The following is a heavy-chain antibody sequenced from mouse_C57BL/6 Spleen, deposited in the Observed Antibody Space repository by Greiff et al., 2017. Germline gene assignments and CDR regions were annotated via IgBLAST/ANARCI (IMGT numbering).Heavy chain of an antibody. D-gene: IGHD2-4*01. CDR2: IKPSNGGT. CDR1: GYTFTSYW. CDR3: AHYDYDGWYFDV. V-gene: IGHV1-53*01. Sequence: QVQLQQPGTELVKPGASVKLSCKASGYTFTSYWLHWVKQRPGQGLEWIGNIKPSNGGTNYNEKFKSKATLTVDKSSSTAYMQLSSLTSEDSAVYYCAHYDYDGWYFDVWGTGTTVTVSS. J-gene: IGHJ1*03.